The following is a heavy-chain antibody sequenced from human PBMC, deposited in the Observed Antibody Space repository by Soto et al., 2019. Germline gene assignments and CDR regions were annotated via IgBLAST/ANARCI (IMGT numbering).Heavy chain of an antibody. J-gene: IGHJ4*02. CDR1: GFTFSSYD. D-gene: IGHD6-19*01. CDR2: IGTAGDT. Sequence: EVQLVESGGGLVQPGGSLRLSCAASGFTFSSYDMHWVRQATGKGLEWVSAIGTAGDTYYPGSVKGRFTISRANAKNSLYLQMNRLSAGDTAVYYCARGGSGGWEFDYWGQGTLVTVSS. CDR3: ARGGSGGWEFDY. V-gene: IGHV3-13*04.